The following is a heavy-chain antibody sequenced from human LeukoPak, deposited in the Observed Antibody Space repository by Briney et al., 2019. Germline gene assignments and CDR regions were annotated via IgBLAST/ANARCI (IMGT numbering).Heavy chain of an antibody. CDR2: INHSGST. V-gene: IGHV4-34*01. J-gene: IGHJ4*02. Sequence: SETLSLTCAVYGGSFSGYYWCWIRQPPGRGLEWIGEINHSGSTNYNPSLKSRVTISVDTSKNQFSLKLSSVTAADTAVYYCARQRRFDYWGQGTLVTVSS. D-gene: IGHD6-25*01. CDR1: GGSFSGYY. CDR3: ARQRRFDY.